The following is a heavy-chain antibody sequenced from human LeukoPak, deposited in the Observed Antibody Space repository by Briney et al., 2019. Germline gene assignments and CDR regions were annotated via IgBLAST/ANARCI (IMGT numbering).Heavy chain of an antibody. CDR1: GFTSSSYA. V-gene: IGHV3-23*01. D-gene: IGHD2-15*01. Sequence: PGGSLRLSCAASGFTSSSYAMSWVRQAPGKGLEWVSGISWHSGTIAYADSVKGRFTISRDNSKNTLYLQMNTLRAEDTAVYSCARGADGVSSNSRGWFDPWGQGTLVTVSS. CDR2: ISWHSGTI. CDR3: ARGADGVSSNSRGWFDP. J-gene: IGHJ5*02.